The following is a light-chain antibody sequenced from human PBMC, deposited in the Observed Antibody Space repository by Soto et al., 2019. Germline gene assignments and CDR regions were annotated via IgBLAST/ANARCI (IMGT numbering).Light chain of an antibody. CDR1: SSDIGAGYH. CDR3: QSYDSSLSGSV. J-gene: IGLJ3*02. V-gene: IGLV1-40*01. Sequence: QPVLTQPPSVSGPPGQRVTISCTGSSSDIGAGYHVHWYQQLPGTAPKLLIYGNNNRPSGVPDRFSGSKSGTSASLAITGLQAEDEADYYCQSYDSSLSGSVFGGGTKLTVL. CDR2: GNN.